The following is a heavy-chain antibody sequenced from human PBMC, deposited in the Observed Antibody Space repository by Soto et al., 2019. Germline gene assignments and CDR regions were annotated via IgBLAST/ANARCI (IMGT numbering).Heavy chain of an antibody. J-gene: IGHJ6*02. V-gene: IGHV3-9*01. D-gene: IGHD4-17*01. CDR2: ISWNSGSI. Sequence: EVQLVESGGGLVQPGRSLRLSCAASGFTFDDYAMHWVRQAPGKGLEWVSGISWNSGSIGYADSVKGRFTISRDNAKNSLYLQMNSLRAEDTALYYCAKGLGGDYVKGRGDYYYYGMDVWGQGTTVTVSS. CDR1: GFTFDDYA. CDR3: AKGLGGDYVKGRGDYYYYGMDV.